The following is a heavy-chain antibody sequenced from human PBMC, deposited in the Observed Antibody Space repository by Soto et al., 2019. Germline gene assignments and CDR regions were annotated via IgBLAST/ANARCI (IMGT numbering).Heavy chain of an antibody. D-gene: IGHD2-21*02. CDR2: ISGSGGST. V-gene: IGHV3-23*01. Sequence: LRLSCAASGFTFSSYAMSWVRQAPGKGLEGVSAISGSGGSTYYADSVKGRFTISRDNSKNTLYLQMNSLRAEDTAVYYCAKLYIVVVTAIDYWGQGTLVTVSS. J-gene: IGHJ4*02. CDR1: GFTFSSYA. CDR3: AKLYIVVVTAIDY.